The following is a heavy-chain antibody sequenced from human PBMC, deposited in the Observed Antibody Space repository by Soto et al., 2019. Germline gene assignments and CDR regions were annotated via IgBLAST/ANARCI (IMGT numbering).Heavy chain of an antibody. CDR3: ARACITGRLYYFDY. V-gene: IGHV4-30-2*01. J-gene: IGHJ4*01. CDR1: GGSISSGGYS. Sequence: PSETLSLTCAVSGGSISSGGYSWSWIRQPPGKGLEWIGYIYHSGSTYYNPSLKSRVTISVDRSKNQFSLKLSSVTAADTAVYYCARACITGRLYYFDYWGQEPWSPSPQ. CDR2: IYHSGST. D-gene: IGHD1-20*01.